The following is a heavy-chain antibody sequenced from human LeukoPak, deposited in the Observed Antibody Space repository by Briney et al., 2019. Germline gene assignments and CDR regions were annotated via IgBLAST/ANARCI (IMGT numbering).Heavy chain of an antibody. J-gene: IGHJ4*02. D-gene: IGHD6-13*01. CDR1: GFTFNNYA. V-gene: IGHV3-23*01. Sequence: GGSLRLSCAASGFTFNNYAMSWVRQVPGKGLEWVSAIGDYGGHIYYADSVKGRFTISRDNSKNTVHLQMNRLRADDTAIYYCVKSLRGSWPFDHWGQGALVTVSS. CDR3: VKSLRGSWPFDH. CDR2: IGDYGGHI.